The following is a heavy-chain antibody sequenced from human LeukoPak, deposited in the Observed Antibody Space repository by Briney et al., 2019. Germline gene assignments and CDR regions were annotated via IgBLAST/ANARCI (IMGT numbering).Heavy chain of an antibody. CDR1: GFTVSSNY. D-gene: IGHD2-15*01. CDR3: ARVRIGWYFDL. J-gene: IGHJ2*01. V-gene: IGHV3-53*04. Sequence: PGGSVRLSCAASGFTVSSNYMSWVRQAPGKGLEWVSIIHSGGSTFNADSVKGRFTISGHNSKNTLDLQMNPLRAEDTAVYYCARVRIGWYFDLWGRGTLVSVSS. CDR2: IHSGGST.